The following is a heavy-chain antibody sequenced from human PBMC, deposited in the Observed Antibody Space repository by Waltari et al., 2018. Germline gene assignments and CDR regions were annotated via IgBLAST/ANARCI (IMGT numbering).Heavy chain of an antibody. CDR2: ISAYNGNT. Sequence: QVQLVQSGAEVTKPGASVKVSCTASSYTFTSYGISWLRQAPGQGREWMGWISAYNGNTNYAQKLQGRVTMTTDTSTSTAYMELRSLRSDDTAVYYCARSPANSSSPDYWGQGTLVTVSS. J-gene: IGHJ4*02. CDR3: ARSPANSSSPDY. CDR1: SYTFTSYG. V-gene: IGHV1-18*01. D-gene: IGHD6-13*01.